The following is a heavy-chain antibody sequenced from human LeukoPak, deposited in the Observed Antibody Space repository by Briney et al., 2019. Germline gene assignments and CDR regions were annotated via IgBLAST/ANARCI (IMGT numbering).Heavy chain of an antibody. D-gene: IGHD2-15*01. CDR1: GGSISSGDYY. CDR3: ASGYCSGGSCYYYGMDV. CDR2: IYYSGST. V-gene: IGHV4-30-4*01. Sequence: SETLSLTCTVSGGSISSGDYYWSWIRQPPGKGLEWIGYIYYSGSTYYNPSFKSRVTISVDTSKNQFSLKLSSVTAADTAVYYCASGYCSGGSCYYYGMDVWGQGTTVTVSS. J-gene: IGHJ6*02.